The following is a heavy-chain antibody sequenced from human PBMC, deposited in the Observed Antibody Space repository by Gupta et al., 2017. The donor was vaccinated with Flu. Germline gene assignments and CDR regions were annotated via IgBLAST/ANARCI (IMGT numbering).Heavy chain of an antibody. V-gene: IGHV1-18*01. CDR2: ISAYNGKT. CDR3: ARDLCDPSRAGAGTGVGGY. Sequence: QVQLVQSGAEVKKPGASVKVSCKASGYTFTSYGISWVRQAPGQGLEWMGWISAYNGKTNYAQKIQGRGTRTTDTSTSTAYMERRSLRSDDKDVYYCARDLCDPSRAGAGTGVGGYWGQGNLVTVS. J-gene: IGHJ4*02. CDR1: GYTFTSYG. D-gene: IGHD6-19*01.